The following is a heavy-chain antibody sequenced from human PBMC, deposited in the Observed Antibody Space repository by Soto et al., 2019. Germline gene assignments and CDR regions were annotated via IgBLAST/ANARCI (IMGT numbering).Heavy chain of an antibody. CDR1: GGTFSSYA. Sequence: SVKVSCKASGGTFSSYAFIWVRQAPGQGLEWMGGIIPIFGTANYAQKFQGRVTITADESTSTAYMELSSLRSEDTAVYYCARDLFLPAGLVILYYGMDVWGQGTTVTVSS. V-gene: IGHV1-69*13. J-gene: IGHJ6*02. CDR2: IIPIFGTA. CDR3: ARDLFLPAGLVILYYGMDV. D-gene: IGHD3-9*01.